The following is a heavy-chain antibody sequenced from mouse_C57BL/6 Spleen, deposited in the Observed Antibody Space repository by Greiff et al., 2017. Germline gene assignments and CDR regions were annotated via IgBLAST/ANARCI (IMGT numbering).Heavy chain of an antibody. CDR1: GYAFSSSW. CDR2: IYPGDGDT. J-gene: IGHJ3*01. CDR3: ARYYGSSSSWFAY. Sequence: QVQLQQSGPELVKPGASVKISCTASGYAFSSSWMNWVKQRPGKGLEWIGRIYPGDGDTNYNGKVKGKATMTADKSSSTAYMQLSSLTSEDSAVYYCARYYGSSSSWFAYWGQGTLVTVSA. V-gene: IGHV1-82*01. D-gene: IGHD1-1*01.